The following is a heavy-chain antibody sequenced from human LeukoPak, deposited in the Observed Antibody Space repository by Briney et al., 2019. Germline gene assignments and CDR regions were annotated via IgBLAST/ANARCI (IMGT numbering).Heavy chain of an antibody. V-gene: IGHV3-30*02. D-gene: IGHD3-22*01. J-gene: IGHJ4*02. CDR1: GFTFSSYG. Sequence: PGGSLRLSCAASGFTFSSYGMHWVRQAPGKGLEWVAFIRYDGSNKYYADSVKGRFTIPRDNSKNTLYLQMNSLRAEDTAVYYRAKDGDDSSGLFDYWGQGTLVTVSS. CDR3: AKDGDDSSGLFDY. CDR2: IRYDGSNK.